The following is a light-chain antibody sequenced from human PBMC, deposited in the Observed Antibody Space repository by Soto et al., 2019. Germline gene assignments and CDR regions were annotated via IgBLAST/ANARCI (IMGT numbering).Light chain of an antibody. CDR2: AAS. V-gene: IGKV3-20*01. J-gene: IGKJ2*01. CDR3: HQYGRSPKT. CDR1: QSVSSSY. Sequence: EVVLTQSPGTLPLSPGERATLSCRASQSVSSSYLGWYQQKPGQAPRLLIFAASSMATGIPDRFSGSGSVTDFTLTISRLEPEDVAVYYCHQYGRSPKTFGRGTKLQIK.